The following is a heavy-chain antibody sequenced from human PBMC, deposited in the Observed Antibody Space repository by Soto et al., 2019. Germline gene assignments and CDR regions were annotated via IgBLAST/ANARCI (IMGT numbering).Heavy chain of an antibody. CDR1: GYTFTSYG. Sequence: QVQLVQSGAEVKKPGASVKVSCKASGYTFTSYGISWVRQAPGQGLEWMGWISAYNGNTNYAQKLQGRVTMTTDTTTSPAYMELSSLRSDDTAVYYCARVQYYDSSGLPHAFDIWGQGTMVTVSS. J-gene: IGHJ3*02. CDR3: ARVQYYDSSGLPHAFDI. D-gene: IGHD3-22*01. V-gene: IGHV1-18*01. CDR2: ISAYNGNT.